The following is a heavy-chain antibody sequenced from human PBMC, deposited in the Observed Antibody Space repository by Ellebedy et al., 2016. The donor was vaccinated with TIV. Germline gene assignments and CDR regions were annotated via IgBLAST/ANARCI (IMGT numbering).Heavy chain of an antibody. CDR3: ARMVPLYYDSSGYPANYGMDV. J-gene: IGHJ6*02. D-gene: IGHD3-22*01. CDR1: GGSISSYH. Sequence: SETLSLTXTVSGGSISSYHWTWIRQPPGKGLERIGSIYYSGSTYYNPSLKSRVTISVDTSKNQFSLKLSSVTAADTAVYYCARMVPLYYDSSGYPANYGMDVWGQGTTVTVSS. V-gene: IGHV4-39*07. CDR2: IYYSGST.